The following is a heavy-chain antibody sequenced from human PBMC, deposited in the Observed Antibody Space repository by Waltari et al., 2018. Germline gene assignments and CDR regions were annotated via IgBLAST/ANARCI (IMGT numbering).Heavy chain of an antibody. V-gene: IGHV3-23*01. CDR1: GFTFARFG. Sequence: EVQLLDSGGALVQPGGPLRPSCAASGFTFARFGMGWIPRAPGKGLEWVSGVSGSGQTTYYADSVKGRFTISRDNAKNIVYLQMSSLRAEDTAAYFCVREGYSYDTGYYSGGYFDYWGQGTLVTVSS. CDR3: VREGYSYDTGYYSGGYFDY. D-gene: IGHD3-22*01. CDR2: VSGSGQTT. J-gene: IGHJ4*02.